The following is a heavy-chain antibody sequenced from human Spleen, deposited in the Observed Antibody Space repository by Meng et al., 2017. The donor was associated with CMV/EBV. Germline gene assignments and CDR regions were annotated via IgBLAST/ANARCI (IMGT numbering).Heavy chain of an antibody. CDR2: ISAYNGNT. CDR3: ARTDYDFWSGYYKPDAFDI. Sequence: ASVKVSCKASGYTFTSYGVSWVRQAPGQGLEWMGWISAYNGNTNYAQKLQGRVTMTTDTSTSTAYMELRSLRSDDTAVYYCARTDYDFWSGYYKPDAFDIWGQGTMVTVSS. V-gene: IGHV1-18*01. J-gene: IGHJ3*02. D-gene: IGHD3-3*01. CDR1: GYTFTSYG.